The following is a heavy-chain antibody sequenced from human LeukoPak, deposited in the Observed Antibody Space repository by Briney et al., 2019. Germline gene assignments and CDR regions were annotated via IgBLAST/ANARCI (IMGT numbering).Heavy chain of an antibody. D-gene: IGHD6-13*01. CDR1: GYTFTGYY. V-gene: IGHV1-2*06. J-gene: IGHJ4*02. Sequence: ASVKVSCKASGYTFTGYYMHWVLQAPGQGLEWMGRINPNSGGTNYAQKFQGRVTMTRDTSISTAYMELSRLRSDDTAVYYCARDAGRQQLAGGYWGQGTLVTVSS. CDR3: ARDAGRQQLAGGY. CDR2: INPNSGGT.